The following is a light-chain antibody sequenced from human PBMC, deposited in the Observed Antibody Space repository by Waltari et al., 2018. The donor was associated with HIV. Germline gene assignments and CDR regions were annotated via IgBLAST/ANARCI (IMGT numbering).Light chain of an antibody. CDR3: CSHARGSTWV. Sequence: QSALTQPASVSESPGQSLTSSCSGTNSADGYYNWVSWYQKYPGNAPKVIIYDVIKRPSGISDRFSGSKSGNMASLTISGLQAEDEADYYCCSHARGSTWVFGGGTKVTVL. J-gene: IGLJ3*02. CDR1: NSADGYYNW. V-gene: IGLV2-23*02. CDR2: DVI.